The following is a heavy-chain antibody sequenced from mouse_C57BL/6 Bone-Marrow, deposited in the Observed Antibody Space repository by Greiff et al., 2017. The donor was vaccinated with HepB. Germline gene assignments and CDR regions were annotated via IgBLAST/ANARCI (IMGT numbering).Heavy chain of an antibody. CDR2: INSNDGTT. J-gene: IGHJ3*01. D-gene: IGHD3-3*01. CDR1: GFTFSLYG. CDR3: ARRDLFVY. Sequence: EVKLMESGGGLVQPGGSLKLSCAASGFTFSLYGMSWVRQTPDKRLELVASINSNDGTTYYADTIKGRFTITRDNAKNTLYLQMSSLKSEDTAMYYCARRDLFVYWGQGTLVTVSA. V-gene: IGHV5-6-3*01.